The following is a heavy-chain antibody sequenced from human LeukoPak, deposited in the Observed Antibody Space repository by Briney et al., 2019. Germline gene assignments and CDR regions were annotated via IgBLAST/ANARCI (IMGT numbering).Heavy chain of an antibody. Sequence: GALVKVSCKASGGIFGSYAISWVRQAPGPGLEGMGGIVPIFGTANYAQKFQGIFTITADESTSTAYMELRSLRSEDTAVYYCAREAIFGVVRTQTTFGPHRFDPWGQGTLVTVSS. V-gene: IGHV1-69*13. CDR1: GGIFGSYA. D-gene: IGHD3-3*01. J-gene: IGHJ5*02. CDR2: IVPIFGTA. CDR3: AREAIFGVVRTQTTFGPHRFDP.